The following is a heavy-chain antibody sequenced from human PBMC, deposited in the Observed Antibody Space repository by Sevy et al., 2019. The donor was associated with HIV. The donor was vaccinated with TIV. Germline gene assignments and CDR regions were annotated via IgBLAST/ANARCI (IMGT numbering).Heavy chain of an antibody. V-gene: IGHV3-21*01. Sequence: GGSLRLSCAASGFTFSSYSMNWVRQAPGKGLEWVSSISSSSSYIYYADSVKGRFTISRDNAKNSLYLQMNSLRAEDTAVYYCVRGPNCGVGGCQQISPYCLDVWGKGATVTVSS. CDR1: GFTFSSYS. D-gene: IGHD2-15*01. J-gene: IGHJ6*03. CDR3: VRGPNCGVGGCQQISPYCLDV. CDR2: ISSSSSYI.